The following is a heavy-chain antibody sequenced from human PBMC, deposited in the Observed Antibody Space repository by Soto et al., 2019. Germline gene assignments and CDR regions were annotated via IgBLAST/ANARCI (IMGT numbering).Heavy chain of an antibody. Sequence: SETLSLTCTVSGGSISSYYWSWIRQPPGKGLEWIGYIYYSGNTNYNPSLKSRVTISVDTSKNQFSLKLSSVTAADTAVYYCARGARYYDILNAFDYWGQGTLVTVSS. CDR2: IYYSGNT. CDR3: ARGARYYDILNAFDY. D-gene: IGHD3-9*01. J-gene: IGHJ4*02. CDR1: GGSISSYY. V-gene: IGHV4-59*01.